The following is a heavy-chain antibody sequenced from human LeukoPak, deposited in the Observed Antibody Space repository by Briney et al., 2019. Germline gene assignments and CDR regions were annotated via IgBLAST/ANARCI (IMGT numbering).Heavy chain of an antibody. CDR3: ARDPYGDSGSLR. Sequence: GGSLRLSCAASGCTFSSYWMSWVGQAPGKGLEWVANIKEDGSEKYYVDSVKGRFTISRDNAKNSLCLQMNSLRAEDTAVYYCARDPYGDSGSLRWGQGTLVTVSS. CDR2: IKEDGSEK. V-gene: IGHV3-7*04. CDR1: GCTFSSYW. D-gene: IGHD1-26*01. J-gene: IGHJ4*02.